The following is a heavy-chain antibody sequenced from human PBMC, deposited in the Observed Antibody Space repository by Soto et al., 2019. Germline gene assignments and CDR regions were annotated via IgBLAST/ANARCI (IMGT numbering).Heavy chain of an antibody. CDR3: ARYSYGSRGPFDY. CDR2: ISSSSYI. J-gene: IGHJ4*02. D-gene: IGHD5-18*01. V-gene: IGHV3-21*01. CDR1: GFTFSSYS. Sequence: GGSLRLSCAASGFTFSSYSMNWVRQAPGKGLEWVSSISSSSYIYYADSVKGRFSISRDNAKNSLYLQMNSLRAEDTAVHYCARYSYGSRGPFDYWGQGTLVTVSS.